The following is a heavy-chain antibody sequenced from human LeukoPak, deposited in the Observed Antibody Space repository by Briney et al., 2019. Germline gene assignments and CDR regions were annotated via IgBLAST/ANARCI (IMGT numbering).Heavy chain of an antibody. D-gene: IGHD6-19*01. CDR3: ARTPGYSSGWFDY. Sequence: SVKVSCKASGGTFSSYAISWVRQAPGQGLEWMGGIIPIFGTANYAQKFQGRVTITADESTSTAYMELSSLRSEDTAVYYCARTPGYSSGWFDYWGQGTLVTVSS. V-gene: IGHV1-69*13. J-gene: IGHJ4*02. CDR1: GGTFSSYA. CDR2: IIPIFGTA.